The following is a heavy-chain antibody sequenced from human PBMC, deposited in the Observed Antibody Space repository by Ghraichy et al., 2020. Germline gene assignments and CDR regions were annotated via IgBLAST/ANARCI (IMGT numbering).Heavy chain of an antibody. Sequence: GGSLRLSCAASGFTFSSYWMSWVRQAPGKGLEWVANIKQDGSEKYYVDSVKGRFTTPRDNAKNSLYLQMNSLRAEDTAVYYCVRVPYSSGWQTYYYYYGMDVWGQGTTVTVSS. D-gene: IGHD6-19*01. CDR2: IKQDGSEK. V-gene: IGHV3-7*01. CDR1: GFTFSSYW. J-gene: IGHJ6*02. CDR3: VRVPYSSGWQTYYYYYGMDV.